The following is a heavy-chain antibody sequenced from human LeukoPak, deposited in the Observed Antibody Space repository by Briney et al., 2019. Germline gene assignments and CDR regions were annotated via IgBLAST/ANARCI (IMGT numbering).Heavy chain of an antibody. CDR1: GFTFSSYG. Sequence: GGSLRLSCAASGFTFSSYGMHWVRQAPGKGLEWVAFIRYDGSNKYYADSVKGRFTISRDKSKNTLYLQMNSLRAEDTAVYYCAKARCGGDCYSGYFDYWGQGTLVTVSS. V-gene: IGHV3-30*02. D-gene: IGHD2-21*02. J-gene: IGHJ4*02. CDR3: AKARCGGDCYSGYFDY. CDR2: IRYDGSNK.